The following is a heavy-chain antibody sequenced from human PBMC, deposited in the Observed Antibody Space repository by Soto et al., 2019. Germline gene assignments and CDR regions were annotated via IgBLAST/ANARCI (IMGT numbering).Heavy chain of an antibody. D-gene: IGHD6-6*01. CDR1: GFTFSSYA. J-gene: IGHJ4*02. V-gene: IGHV3-23*01. Sequence: PGGSLRLSCAASGFTFSSYAMSWVRQAPGRGLEWASIISGNDGSTYYAASVKGRFTISRDNTKNTLYLQMDSLTAEDTAVYYCAKGSEFSNSYTLDFDFWGQGALVTVSS. CDR3: AKGSEFSNSYTLDFDF. CDR2: ISGNDGST.